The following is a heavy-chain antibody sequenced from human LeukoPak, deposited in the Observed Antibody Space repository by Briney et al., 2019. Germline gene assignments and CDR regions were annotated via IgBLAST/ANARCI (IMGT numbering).Heavy chain of an antibody. J-gene: IGHJ4*02. Sequence: SETLSLTCTVSGGSFSSGSYYWSWLRQPPERGLEWFGYIYYGGSTNYNPSLKSRVTISVDTSKNQFSLKLSSVTAADTALYYCARVGRYTYGYSSPYSFDYWGQGTLVTVSS. D-gene: IGHD5-18*01. V-gene: IGHV4-61*01. CDR2: IYYGGST. CDR3: ARVGRYTYGYSSPYSFDY. CDR1: GGSFSSGSYY.